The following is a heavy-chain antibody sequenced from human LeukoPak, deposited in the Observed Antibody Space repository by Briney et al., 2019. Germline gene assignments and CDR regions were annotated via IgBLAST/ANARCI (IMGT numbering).Heavy chain of an antibody. J-gene: IGHJ4*02. CDR2: IYSGGSA. D-gene: IGHD6-19*01. CDR3: ARGSTRIAVAVV. Sequence: GGSLRLSCAASGFTVSSNYMSWVRQAPGKGLEWVSVIYSGGSAYYADSVKGRFTISRDNSKNTLYFQMNSPRAEDTAVYYCARGSTRIAVAVVWGQGTLVTVSS. V-gene: IGHV3-66*02. CDR1: GFTVSSNY.